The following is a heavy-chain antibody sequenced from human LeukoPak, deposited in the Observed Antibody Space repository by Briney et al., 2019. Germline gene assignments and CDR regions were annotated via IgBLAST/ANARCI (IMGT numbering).Heavy chain of an antibody. V-gene: IGHV3-11*01. D-gene: IGHD6-13*01. CDR1: GFTFRDYY. CDR3: AKDGAAGTPDYYMDV. J-gene: IGHJ6*03. CDR2: IRSTGSST. Sequence: GGSLRLSCTASGFTFRDYYVTWIRQAPGKGLEWVSYIRSTGSSTAYADSVKGRFAISRDNAKNSLYLQMNSLRAEDTALYYCAKDGAAGTPDYYMDVWGKGTTVTISS.